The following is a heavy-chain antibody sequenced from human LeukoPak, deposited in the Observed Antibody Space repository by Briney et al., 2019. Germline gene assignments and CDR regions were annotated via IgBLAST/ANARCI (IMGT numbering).Heavy chain of an antibody. CDR3: VKGITSHDFFSRGE. D-gene: IGHD3-3*01. Sequence: GSLRLSCAASGFTFSSYAMTWVRQAPGKGLEWVSGVSNSGGITYYADSVKGRFTISRDNSKNTLYLQMDSLSAEDTAVYYCVKGITSHDFFSRGEWGQGTLVTVSS. J-gene: IGHJ4*02. V-gene: IGHV3-23*01. CDR1: GFTFSSYA. CDR2: VSNSGGIT.